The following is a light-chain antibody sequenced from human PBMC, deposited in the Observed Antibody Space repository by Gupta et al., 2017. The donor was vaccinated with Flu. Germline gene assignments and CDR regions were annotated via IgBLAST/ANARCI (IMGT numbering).Light chain of an antibody. V-gene: IGLV1-51*02. CDR3: GSWDDSLYTML. J-gene: IGLJ3*02. CDR1: SSNIGKKY. Sequence: TVTISCSGGSSNIGKKYVSWYQHLPGTAPNLLIYENDKRPSGIPDRFSGAKSGTSATLGITGLQTGDEADYYCGSWDDSLYTMLFGGGTKLTVL. CDR2: END.